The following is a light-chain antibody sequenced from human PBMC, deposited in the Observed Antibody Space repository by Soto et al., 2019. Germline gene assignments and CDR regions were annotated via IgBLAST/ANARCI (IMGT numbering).Light chain of an antibody. V-gene: IGKV1-5*01. J-gene: IGKJ1*01. Sequence: DIQMTQSPSTLSAFVGDRVTITCRASQSINKWLAWYQQKPGKAPKILIYVASSLQSGVPSRFSGSGSGTDFAFTISSLQLEDFATYYWQQSFSQWTFGQGTKV. CDR2: VAS. CDR3: QQSFSQWT. CDR1: QSINKW.